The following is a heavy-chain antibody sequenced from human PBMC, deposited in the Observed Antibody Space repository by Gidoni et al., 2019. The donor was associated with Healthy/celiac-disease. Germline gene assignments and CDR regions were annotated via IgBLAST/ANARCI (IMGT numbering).Heavy chain of an antibody. Sequence: EVQLVESGGGLVQPGGSLSLSCAASGFTFSSYSMNWVRQAPGKGLEWVSYISSSSSTIYYADSVKGRFTISRDNAKNSLYLQMNSLRAEDTAVYYCAREGWDVVQGPGGYYYMDVWGKGTTVTVSS. D-gene: IGHD6-19*01. J-gene: IGHJ6*03. V-gene: IGHV3-48*01. CDR1: GFTFSSYS. CDR3: AREGWDVVQGPGGYYYMDV. CDR2: ISSSSSTI.